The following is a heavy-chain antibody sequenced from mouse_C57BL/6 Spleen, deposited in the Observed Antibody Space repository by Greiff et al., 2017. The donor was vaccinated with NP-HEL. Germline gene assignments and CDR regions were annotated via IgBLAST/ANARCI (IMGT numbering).Heavy chain of an antibody. CDR2: IYPGSGST. CDR1: GYTFTSYW. D-gene: IGHD2-5*01. CDR3: AREGNPYSNFFDY. J-gene: IGHJ2*01. V-gene: IGHV1-55*01. Sequence: QVQLQQPGAELVKPGASVKMSCKASGYTFTSYWITWVKQRPGQGLEWIGDIYPGSGSTNYNEKFKSKATLTVDTSSSTAYMQLSSLTSEDSAVYYCAREGNPYSNFFDYWGQGTTLTVSS.